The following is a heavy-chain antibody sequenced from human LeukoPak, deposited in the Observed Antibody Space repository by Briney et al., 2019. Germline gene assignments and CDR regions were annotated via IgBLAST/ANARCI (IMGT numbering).Heavy chain of an antibody. CDR3: ATRHPDSSGYYPDY. Sequence: GGSLRLSCAASGFTVSSNYMSWVRQAPGKGLEWVSVIYSGGSTYYADSVKGRFTISRDNSKSTLYLQMNSLRAEDTAVYYCATRHPDSSGYYPDYWGQGTLVTVSS. D-gene: IGHD3-22*01. CDR2: IYSGGST. J-gene: IGHJ4*02. V-gene: IGHV3-53*01. CDR1: GFTVSSNY.